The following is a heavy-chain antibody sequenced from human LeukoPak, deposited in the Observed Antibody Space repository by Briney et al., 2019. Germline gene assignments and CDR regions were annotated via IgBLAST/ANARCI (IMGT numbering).Heavy chain of an antibody. CDR3: ARARAAAGTNWFDP. Sequence: SETLSLTCTVSGGSISSYYWSWIRRPPGKGLEWIGYIYYSGSTNYNPSLKSRVTISVDTSKNQFSLKPSSVTAADTAVYYCARARAAAGTNWFDPWGQGTLVTVSS. D-gene: IGHD6-13*01. V-gene: IGHV4-59*01. CDR1: GGSISSYY. CDR2: IYYSGST. J-gene: IGHJ5*02.